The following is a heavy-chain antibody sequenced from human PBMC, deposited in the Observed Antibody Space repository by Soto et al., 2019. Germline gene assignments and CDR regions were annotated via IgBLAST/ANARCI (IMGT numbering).Heavy chain of an antibody. CDR2: IYHSGST. CDR3: ARASGSSWTFDY. J-gene: IGHJ4*02. D-gene: IGHD6-13*01. V-gene: IGHV4-4*02. CDR1: SGSISSSNW. Sequence: SETLSLTCAVSSGSISSSNWWSWVRQPPGKGLEWIGEIYHSGSTNYNPSLKSRVTISADKSKNQFSLKLSSVTAADTAVYYCARASGSSWTFDYWGQGTLVTVSS.